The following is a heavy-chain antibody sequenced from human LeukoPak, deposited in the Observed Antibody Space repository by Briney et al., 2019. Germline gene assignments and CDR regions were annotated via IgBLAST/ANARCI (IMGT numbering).Heavy chain of an antibody. CDR1: GFTFSSYA. V-gene: IGHV3-30-3*01. CDR3: ARDIAAAGTGLSQEDDAFDI. CDR2: ISYDGSNK. D-gene: IGHD6-13*01. Sequence: GSLRLSCAASGFTFSSYAMHWVRQAPGKGLEWVAVISYDGSNKYYADSVKGRFTISRDNAKNSLYLQMNSLRAEDTAVYYCARDIAAAGTGLSQEDDAFDIWGQGTMVTVSS. J-gene: IGHJ3*02.